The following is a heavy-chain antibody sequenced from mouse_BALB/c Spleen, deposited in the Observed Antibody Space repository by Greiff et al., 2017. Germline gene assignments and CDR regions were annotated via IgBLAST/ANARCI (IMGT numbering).Heavy chain of an antibody. J-gene: IGHJ3*01. D-gene: IGHD2-14*01. CDR2: IWAGGST. Sequence: VQLQQSGPGLVAPSQSLSITCTVSGFSLTSYGVHWVRQPPGKGLEWLGVIWAGGSTNYNSALMSRLSISKDNSKSQVFLKMNSLQTDDTARYYCARRDYRYDWFAYWGQGTLVTVSA. V-gene: IGHV2-9*02. CDR1: GFSLTSYG. CDR3: ARRDYRYDWFAY.